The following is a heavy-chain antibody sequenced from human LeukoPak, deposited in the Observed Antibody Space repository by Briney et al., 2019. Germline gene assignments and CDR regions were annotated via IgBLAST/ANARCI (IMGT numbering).Heavy chain of an antibody. V-gene: IGHV3-21*01. CDR3: ARIPGYCSSTSCHSYMDV. CDR1: GFTFSTYS. CDR2: IDSSSSYI. D-gene: IGHD2-2*01. Sequence: PGGSLRPSCAASGFTFSTYSMQWVRQAPGKGLEWVSAIDSSSSYIYYADSVKGRFTISRDNAKNSLYLEMSSLRAEDTAVYYCARIPGYCSSTSCHSYMDVWGKGSTVTVS. J-gene: IGHJ6*03.